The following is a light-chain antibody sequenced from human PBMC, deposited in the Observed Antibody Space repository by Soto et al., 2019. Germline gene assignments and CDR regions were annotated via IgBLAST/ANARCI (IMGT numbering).Light chain of an antibody. CDR1: QSVSGW. V-gene: IGKV1-12*01. Sequence: DIHMSQSPSTLVSSLGGTVTVTCRASQSVSGWLAWYQQKPGEAPKLLIYDASALPSGVPSRFSGSGSGTDFTLTINSLQPQDFATYHCQQADSFPLTFGGGTKVDI. CDR2: DAS. CDR3: QQADSFPLT. J-gene: IGKJ4*01.